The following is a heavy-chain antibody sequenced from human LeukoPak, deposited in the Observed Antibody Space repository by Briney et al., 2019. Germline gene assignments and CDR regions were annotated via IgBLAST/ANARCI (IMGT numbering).Heavy chain of an antibody. CDR1: GYTFTSYY. Sequence: ASVKVSCKASGYTFTSYYMHWVRQAPGQGLEWMGKINPSGGSTSYAQKFQGRVTMTRDMSTSTVYMELSSLRSEDTAVYYCAREPRITMIVVVSWAFDIWGQGTMVTVSS. CDR3: AREPRITMIVVVSWAFDI. CDR2: INPSGGST. D-gene: IGHD3-22*01. J-gene: IGHJ3*02. V-gene: IGHV1-46*01.